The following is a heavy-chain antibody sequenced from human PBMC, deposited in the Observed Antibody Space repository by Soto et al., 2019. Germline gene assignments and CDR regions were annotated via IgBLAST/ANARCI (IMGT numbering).Heavy chain of an antibody. V-gene: IGHV4-30-2*02. CDR1: GGSISSGGYS. Sequence: SETLSLTCAVSGGSISSGGYSWSWIRQPPGKGLEWIGYIYHSGSTYYNPSLKSRVTISVDRSKNQFSPKLSSVTAADTAVYYCARWLRPYYFDYWGQGTLVTVSS. CDR3: ARWLRPYYFDY. J-gene: IGHJ4*02. D-gene: IGHD5-12*01. CDR2: IYHSGST.